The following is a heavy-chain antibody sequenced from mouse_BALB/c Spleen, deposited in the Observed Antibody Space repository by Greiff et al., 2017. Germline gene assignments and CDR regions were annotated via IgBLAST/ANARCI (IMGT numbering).Heavy chain of an antibody. CDR2: ISSGGST. J-gene: IGHJ4*01. CDR1: GFTFSSYA. CDR3: ARGNGYNAMDY. V-gene: IGHV5-6-5*01. Sequence: EVQGVESGGGLVKPGGSLKLSCAASGFTFSSYAMSWVRQTPEKRLEWVASISSGGSTYYPDSVKGRFTISRDNARNILYLQMSSLRSEDTAMYYCARGNGYNAMDYWGQGTSVTVSS.